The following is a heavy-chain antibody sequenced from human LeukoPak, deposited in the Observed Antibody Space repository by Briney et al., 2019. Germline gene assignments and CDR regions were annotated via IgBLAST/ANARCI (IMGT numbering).Heavy chain of an antibody. CDR2: FDPEDGET. CDR1: GYTLTELS. J-gene: IGHJ4*02. Sequence: ASVKVSCKVSGYTLTELSMHWVRQAPGKGLEWMGGFDPEDGETIYAQKFQGRVTMTEDTSTDTAYMELSSLRSEDTAVYYCAGSGSYPPHFDYWGQGTLVTVSS. D-gene: IGHD3-10*01. CDR3: AGSGSYPPHFDY. V-gene: IGHV1-24*01.